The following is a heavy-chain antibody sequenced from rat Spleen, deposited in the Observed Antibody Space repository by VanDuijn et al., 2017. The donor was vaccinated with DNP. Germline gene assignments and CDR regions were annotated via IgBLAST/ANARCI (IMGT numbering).Heavy chain of an antibody. CDR1: GFTFSDSA. CDR2: IIYDGSHT. J-gene: IGHJ2*01. CDR3: TTRGIYGGYDY. V-gene: IGHV5S10*01. D-gene: IGHD1-11*01. Sequence: EVHLVESGGGVVQPGNSLKLSCVASGFTFSDSAMAWVRQSPKKGLEWVATIIYDGSHTFYRDSVQGRFTISRDFAKTTLYLQMDSLRSEDSATYYCTTRGIYGGYDYWGQGVMVTVSS.